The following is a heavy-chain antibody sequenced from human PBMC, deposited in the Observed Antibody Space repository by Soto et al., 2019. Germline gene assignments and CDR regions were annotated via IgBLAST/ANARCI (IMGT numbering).Heavy chain of an antibody. Sequence: GGSLRLSCAASGFTFISYEMNWVRQAPGKGLEWVSYISSSGSTIYYADSVKGRFTISRDNAKNSLYLQMNSLRAEDTAVYYCARESGFASCWFDPWGQGTLVTVSS. V-gene: IGHV3-48*03. CDR1: GFTFISYE. D-gene: IGHD3-3*01. J-gene: IGHJ5*02. CDR2: ISSSGSTI. CDR3: ARESGFASCWFDP.